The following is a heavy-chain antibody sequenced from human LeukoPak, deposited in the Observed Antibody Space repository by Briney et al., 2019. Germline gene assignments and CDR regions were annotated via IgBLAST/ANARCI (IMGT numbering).Heavy chain of an antibody. CDR1: GGSVSSGDYY. CDR2: IYTSGST. CDR3: ARFRLLPAAIEDYYYYMDV. J-gene: IGHJ6*03. D-gene: IGHD2-2*02. Sequence: PSQTLSLTCTVSGGSVSSGDYYWTWIRQPAGKGLEWIGRIYTSGSTSYSPSLKSRVTISVDTSKNQFSLKLSSVTAADTAVYYCARFRLLPAAIEDYYYYMDVWGKGTTVTVSS. V-gene: IGHV4-61*02.